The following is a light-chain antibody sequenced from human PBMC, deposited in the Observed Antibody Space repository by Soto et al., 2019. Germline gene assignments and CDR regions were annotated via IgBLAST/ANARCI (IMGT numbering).Light chain of an antibody. V-gene: IGLV1-44*01. CDR2: INN. J-gene: IGLJ3*02. CDR1: SSNIAINT. Sequence: QSVLTQPPAASGAPGQWVTISCSGGSSNIAINTVNWYLQLPGTAHKLLTYINNPRPSGVSDRFSGSKSGTSASLAITGLQSEDEGDYYCAAWADSVNGWVFGGGTKLTVL. CDR3: AAWADSVNGWV.